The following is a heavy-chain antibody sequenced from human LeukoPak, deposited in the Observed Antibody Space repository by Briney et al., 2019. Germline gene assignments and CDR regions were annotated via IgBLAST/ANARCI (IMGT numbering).Heavy chain of an antibody. Sequence: GESLRLSCAASGFAFNTYSMNWVRQAPGKGLEWVSFIFSSSTYIYYTDSVKGRFTISRDNARNSLYLQMDNLRAEDTGVYYCARDFYDGFALDYWGQRTLVTVSS. J-gene: IGHJ4*02. CDR2: IFSSSTYI. V-gene: IGHV3-21*03. CDR3: ARDFYDGFALDY. D-gene: IGHD2/OR15-2a*01. CDR1: GFAFNTYS.